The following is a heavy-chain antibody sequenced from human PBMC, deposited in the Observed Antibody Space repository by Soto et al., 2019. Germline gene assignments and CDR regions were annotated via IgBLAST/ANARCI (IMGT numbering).Heavy chain of an antibody. CDR1: GSTFSSYA. J-gene: IGHJ5*02. D-gene: IGHD4-17*01. V-gene: IGHV1-69*06. CDR2: IIPIFGTA. CDR3: AREVHFGDYHLYNWFDP. Sequence: QVQLVQSGAEVKKPGSSVKVSCKASGSTFSSYAISWVRQAPGQGLEWMGGIIPIFGTANYAQKFQGRVTSDGDNSPTTAQTELSSLRAEDTAVYYCAREVHFGDYHLYNWFDPWGQGTLGTVSS.